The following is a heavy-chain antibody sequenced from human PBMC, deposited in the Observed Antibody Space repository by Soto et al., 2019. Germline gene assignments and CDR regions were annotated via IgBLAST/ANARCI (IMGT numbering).Heavy chain of an antibody. Sequence: GESLKISCKGSGYSFTSYWIGWVRQMPGKGLEWMGIIYPGDSDTRYSPSFQGQVTISADKSISTAYLQWSSLKASDTAMYYCARTMDKDMAPKHHDAFDIWGQGTMVTVSS. D-gene: IGHD5-18*01. V-gene: IGHV5-51*01. CDR2: IYPGDSDT. J-gene: IGHJ3*02. CDR1: GYSFTSYW. CDR3: ARTMDKDMAPKHHDAFDI.